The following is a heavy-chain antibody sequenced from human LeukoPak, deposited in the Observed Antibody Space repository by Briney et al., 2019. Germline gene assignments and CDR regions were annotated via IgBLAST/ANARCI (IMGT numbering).Heavy chain of an antibody. CDR1: GFSLSTSGVG. CDR3: AHRRSGMGSIFFDS. J-gene: IGHJ4*02. D-gene: IGHD5-24*01. Sequence: SGATLVNPTQTLTLTCTFSGFSLSTSGVGVVRIRQPPGKGLEWLALINSNDDKRYRPSLKSRLTITKDTSKNQVILTMTNMDPVDTATYYCAHRRSGMGSIFFDSWGQGTPVSVSS. V-gene: IGHV2-5*01. CDR2: INSNDDK.